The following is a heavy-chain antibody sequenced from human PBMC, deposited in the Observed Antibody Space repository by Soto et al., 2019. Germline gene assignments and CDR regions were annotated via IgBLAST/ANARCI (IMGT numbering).Heavy chain of an antibody. D-gene: IGHD5-18*01. V-gene: IGHV4-34*01. CDR3: ARVRYSYGSWEPLFGTFDY. CDR1: GGSFSGYY. Sequence: PSETLSLTCAVYGGSFSGYYWSWIRQPPGKGLEWIGEINHSGSTNYNPSLKSRVTISVDTSKNQFSLKLSSVTAADTAVYYCARVRYSYGSWEPLFGTFDYWGQGTLVTVSS. CDR2: INHSGST. J-gene: IGHJ4*02.